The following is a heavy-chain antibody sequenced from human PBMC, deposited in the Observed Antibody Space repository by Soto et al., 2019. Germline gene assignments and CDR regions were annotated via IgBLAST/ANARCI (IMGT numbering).Heavy chain of an antibody. Sequence: QITLKESGPTLVKPTQTLTLTCTFSGFSLSTSSGVGVGWIRQPPGKALEWLAFIYWDDEKRYSPSLKSRLTVTXXXSXXQVVLIVTNMDPVDTATYYCAHILGIGRYYERFDYWGQGALVTVSS. J-gene: IGHJ4*02. V-gene: IGHV2-5*02. CDR1: GFSLSTSSGVG. CDR2: IYWDDEK. D-gene: IGHD1-26*01. CDR3: AHILGIGRYYERFDY.